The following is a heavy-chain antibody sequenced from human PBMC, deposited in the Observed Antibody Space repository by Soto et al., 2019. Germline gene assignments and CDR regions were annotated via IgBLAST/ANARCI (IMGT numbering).Heavy chain of an antibody. V-gene: IGHV4-34*01. D-gene: IGHD3-3*01. CDR2: INHSGST. CDR1: GGSFSGYY. Sequence: SETLSLTCAVYGGSFSGYYWSWIRQPPGKGLEWIGEINHSGSTNYNPSLKSRVTISVDTSKNQFSLKLSSVTAADTAVYYCARERRIFGVVIPNRPFDYWGQGTLVTVSS. J-gene: IGHJ4*02. CDR3: ARERRIFGVVIPNRPFDY.